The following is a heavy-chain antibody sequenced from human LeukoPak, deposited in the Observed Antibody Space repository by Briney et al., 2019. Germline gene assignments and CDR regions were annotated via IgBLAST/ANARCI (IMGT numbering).Heavy chain of an antibody. J-gene: IGHJ4*02. CDR3: ARVLGSRYYYDSSGYLDY. D-gene: IGHD3-22*01. V-gene: IGHV1-18*01. CDR1: GYTFTSYG. CDR2: ISAYNDNT. Sequence: ASVKVSCKASGYTFTSYGISWVRQAPGQGLEWMGWISAYNDNTNYARKFQGRVTMTTDTSTSTAYMELRSLRSDDTAVYYCARVLGSRYYYDSSGYLDYWGQGTLVTVSS.